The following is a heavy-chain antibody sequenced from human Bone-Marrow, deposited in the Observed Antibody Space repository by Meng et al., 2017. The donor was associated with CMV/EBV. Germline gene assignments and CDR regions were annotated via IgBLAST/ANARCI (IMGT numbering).Heavy chain of an antibody. CDR2: ISSSGSTI. D-gene: IGHD2-21*01. CDR1: GFTFSDYY. J-gene: IGHJ6*02. V-gene: IGHV3-11*01. Sequence: GESLKISCAASGFTFSDYYMSWIRQAPGKGLEWVSYISSSGSTIYYADSVKGRFTISRDNAKNSLYLQMNSLRAEDTAVYYCASCRSNGGDCYSNYYYYGMDVWGQGTTVTVSS. CDR3: ASCRSNGGDCYSNYYYYGMDV.